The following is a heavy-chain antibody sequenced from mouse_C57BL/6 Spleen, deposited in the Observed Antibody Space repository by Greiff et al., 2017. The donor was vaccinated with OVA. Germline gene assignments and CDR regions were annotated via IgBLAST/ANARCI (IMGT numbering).Heavy chain of an antibody. CDR2: IRNKANNHAT. CDR3: TRYCNWRNYFDY. J-gene: IGHJ2*01. V-gene: IGHV6-6*01. CDR1: GFTFSDAW. Sequence: DVMLVESGGGLVQPGGSMKLSCAASGFTFSDAWMDWVRQSPEKGLEWVAEIRNKANNHATYYAESVKGRFTISRDDSKSSVYLQMNSLRAEDTGIYYCTRYCNWRNYFDYWGQGTTLTVSS. D-gene: IGHD2-1*01.